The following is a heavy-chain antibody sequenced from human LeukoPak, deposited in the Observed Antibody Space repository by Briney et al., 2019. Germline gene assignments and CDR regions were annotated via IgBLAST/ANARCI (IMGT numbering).Heavy chain of an antibody. CDR2: ISGSGDST. V-gene: IGHV3-23*01. CDR3: AKYYYGLGSYGRYFDY. J-gene: IGHJ4*02. D-gene: IGHD3-10*01. Sequence: PTGGSLRLSCAASGFPFSSYAMSWVRQAPGKGLEWVSSISGSGDSTFYADSVKGRFTISRDNSKNTLFVQMNSLRVEDTAAYYCAKYYYGLGSYGRYFDYWGQGTLVTVSS. CDR1: GFPFSSYA.